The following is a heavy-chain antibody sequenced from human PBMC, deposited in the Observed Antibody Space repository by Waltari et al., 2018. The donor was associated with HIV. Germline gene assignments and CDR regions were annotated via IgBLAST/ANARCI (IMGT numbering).Heavy chain of an antibody. CDR1: GGSFSAYY. CDR2: INQSGNS. J-gene: IGHJ3*01. V-gene: IGHV4-34*01. D-gene: IGHD3-22*01. Sequence: QVQLPQWGAGLLKPSETLSLTCAVSGGSFSAYYWSWIRQTPGKGLGWIGEINQSGNSHQSPSRKRRLTIAVGPSKNQFSLKTTSMTAADTAVYYCARGSPTLQFYDDFSGYLDAFDVWGHGTMVTVSS. CDR3: ARGSPTLQFYDDFSGYLDAFDV.